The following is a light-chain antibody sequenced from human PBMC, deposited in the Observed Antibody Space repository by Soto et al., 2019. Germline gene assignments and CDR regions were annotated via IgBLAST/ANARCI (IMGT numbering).Light chain of an antibody. CDR2: SNN. CDR1: SSNIGSNT. CDR3: AAWHDSLNGYV. V-gene: IGLV1-44*01. Sequence: QSVLTQPPSASGTPGQRVTISCSGSSSNIGSNTVNWYQQLPGTAPKLLIYSNNQRPSGVPDRFSGSKSGTSASLAISGLQSEDEADYYCAAWHDSLNGYVFGTGTKAT. J-gene: IGLJ1*01.